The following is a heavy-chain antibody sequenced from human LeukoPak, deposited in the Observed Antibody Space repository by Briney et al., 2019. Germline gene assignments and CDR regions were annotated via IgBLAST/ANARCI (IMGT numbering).Heavy chain of an antibody. CDR2: ISGSGGST. CDR1: GFTFSSYA. V-gene: IGHV3-23*01. CDR3: AKDLGVMSIAAAGTDY. D-gene: IGHD6-13*01. J-gene: IGHJ4*02. Sequence: GGSLRLSCAASGFTFSSYAMSWVRQAPGKGLEWVSAISGSGGSTYYVDSVKGRFTISRDNSKNTLYLQMNSLRAEDTAVYYCAKDLGVMSIAAAGTDYWGQGTLVTVSS.